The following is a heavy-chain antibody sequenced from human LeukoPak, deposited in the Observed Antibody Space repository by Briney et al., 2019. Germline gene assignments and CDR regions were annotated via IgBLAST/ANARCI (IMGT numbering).Heavy chain of an antibody. CDR1: GFTFSSYA. V-gene: IGHV3-23*01. CDR3: AKGTDTAMVSGFDY. Sequence: TGGSLRLSCAASGFTFSSYAMSWVRQAPGRGLEWVSAISGSGGSTYYADSAKGRFTISRDNSKNTLYLQMNSLRAEDTAVYYCAKGTDTAMVSGFDYWGQGTLVTVSS. D-gene: IGHD5-18*01. J-gene: IGHJ4*02. CDR2: ISGSGGST.